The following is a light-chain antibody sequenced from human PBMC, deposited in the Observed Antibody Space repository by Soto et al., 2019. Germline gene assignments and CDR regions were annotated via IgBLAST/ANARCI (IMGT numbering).Light chain of an antibody. CDR1: QSISN. CDR3: QQYGGSPLVT. Sequence: IVLTQSPGTLSLSPGERATLSCRASQSISNLPWYQQKPGQAPRLLIYGASSRATGVPDRFSGSGSGTDFTLTISRLEPEDFAVYYCQQYGGSPLVTFGQGTRLDI. V-gene: IGKV3-20*01. J-gene: IGKJ5*01. CDR2: GAS.